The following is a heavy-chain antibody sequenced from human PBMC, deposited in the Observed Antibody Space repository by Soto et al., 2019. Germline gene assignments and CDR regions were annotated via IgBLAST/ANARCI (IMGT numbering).Heavy chain of an antibody. CDR2: INSDGSST. CDR3: ARGYSSSWYIGY. Sequence: GGSMRLSCAASGFTFSSYGVHWVRHAPGKGLVWVSRINSDGSSTSYADSVKGRFTISRDNAKNTLYLQMNSLRAEDTAVYYCARGYSSSWYIGYWGQGTLVTVSS. CDR1: GFTFSSYG. V-gene: IGHV3-74*01. J-gene: IGHJ4*02. D-gene: IGHD6-13*01.